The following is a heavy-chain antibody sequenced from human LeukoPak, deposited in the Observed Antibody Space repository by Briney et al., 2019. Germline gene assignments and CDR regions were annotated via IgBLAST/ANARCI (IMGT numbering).Heavy chain of an antibody. J-gene: IGHJ3*02. Sequence: SETLSLTCTVSGGSISSYYWSWIRQPAGKGLEWIGRIYTSGSTNYNPSLKSRVTMSVDTSKNQFSLKLSSVTAADTAVYYCARASAAAGFDAFDIWGQGTMVTVSS. CDR1: GGSISSYY. CDR2: IYTSGST. CDR3: ARASAAAGFDAFDI. D-gene: IGHD6-13*01. V-gene: IGHV4-4*07.